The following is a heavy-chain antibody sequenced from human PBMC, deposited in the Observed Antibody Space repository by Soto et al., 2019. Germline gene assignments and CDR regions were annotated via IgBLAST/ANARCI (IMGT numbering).Heavy chain of an antibody. J-gene: IGHJ3*02. Sequence: PGGSLILSCAASGFTFYDYAMHWVRQAPGKGLEWVSGISWNSGSIGYANSVKGRFTISRDNAKNSLYLQMNSLRAEDTALYYCAKDGGWGRSRAFDIWGQGTMVTVSS. D-gene: IGHD2-8*02. V-gene: IGHV3-9*01. CDR2: ISWNSGSI. CDR1: GFTFYDYA. CDR3: AKDGGWGRSRAFDI.